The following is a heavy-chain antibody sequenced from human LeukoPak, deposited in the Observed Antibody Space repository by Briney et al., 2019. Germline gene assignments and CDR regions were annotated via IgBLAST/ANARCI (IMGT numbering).Heavy chain of an antibody. V-gene: IGHV4-31*03. CDR1: GGSISSRGYY. J-gene: IGHJ4*02. D-gene: IGHD1-26*01. CDR2: VYSSGST. Sequence: SQTLSLTCTVSGGSISSRGYYWSWIRQHPGKGLEWIGYVYSSGSTYYNPSLKSRVTISVDTSKNQYSLKLSSVTAADTAVYYCARDLRGVGYYFDYWGQGTLVTVSS. CDR3: ARDLRGVGYYFDY.